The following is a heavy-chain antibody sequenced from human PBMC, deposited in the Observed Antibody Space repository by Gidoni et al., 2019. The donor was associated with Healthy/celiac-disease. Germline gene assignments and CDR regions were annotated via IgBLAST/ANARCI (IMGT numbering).Heavy chain of an antibody. D-gene: IGHD3-10*01. Sequence: QLQLQEPGPGLVKPSETLSLTCTVSGRSFSSTSYSWGWIRQPPGKGLEWIGSISYSGSTYDNPSLKSRVTISVDTSKNQFSLKLSSVTAADTAVYYWARAPGAGRKVLLLSDFDYWGQGTLVTVSS. J-gene: IGHJ4*02. V-gene: IGHV4-39*01. CDR3: ARAPGAGRKVLLLSDFDY. CDR2: ISYSGST. CDR1: GRSFSSTSYS.